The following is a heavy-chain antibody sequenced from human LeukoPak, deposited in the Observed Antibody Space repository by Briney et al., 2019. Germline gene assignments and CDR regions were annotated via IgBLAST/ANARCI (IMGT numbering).Heavy chain of an antibody. V-gene: IGHV4-38-2*01. D-gene: IGHD2-15*01. Sequence: SETLSLTCAVSGYSISSGYYWGWIRQAPGKGLEWIGSIYHSGSTYYNPSLKSRVTISVDTSKNQFSLKLSSVTAADTAVYYCARVRYCSGGSCRELFDYWGQGTLVTVSS. J-gene: IGHJ4*02. CDR3: ARVRYCSGGSCRELFDY. CDR2: IYHSGST. CDR1: GYSISSGYY.